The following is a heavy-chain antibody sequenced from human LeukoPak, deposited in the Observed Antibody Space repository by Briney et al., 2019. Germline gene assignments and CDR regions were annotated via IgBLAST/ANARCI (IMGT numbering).Heavy chain of an antibody. CDR3: TRDDGYTQGTFDY. V-gene: IGHV3-49*03. CDR1: GFTFGDYA. D-gene: IGHD5-24*01. J-gene: IGHJ4*02. CDR2: IRSKAYGGTT. Sequence: PGGSLRLSCTASGFTFGDYAMSWFRQAPGKGLEWVGFIRSKAYGGTTEYAASVRGRFTLSRDDSKSIAYLQMNSLKTEDTAVYYCTRDDGYTQGTFDYWGQGTLVTVSS.